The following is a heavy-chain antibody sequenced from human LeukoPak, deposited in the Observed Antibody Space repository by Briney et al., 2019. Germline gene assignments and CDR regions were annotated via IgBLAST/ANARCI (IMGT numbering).Heavy chain of an antibody. Sequence: TGGSLRLSCAASGFTFSSYSMNWVRQAPGKGLEWVSYISSSSSTIYYADSVKGRFTISRDNAKNSLYLQMNSLRAEDTALYHCAREQTEWTYYYGSGSDRGAFDIWGQGTMVTVSS. CDR2: ISSSSSTI. J-gene: IGHJ3*02. CDR3: AREQTEWTYYYGSGSDRGAFDI. CDR1: GFTFSSYS. D-gene: IGHD3-10*01. V-gene: IGHV3-48*04.